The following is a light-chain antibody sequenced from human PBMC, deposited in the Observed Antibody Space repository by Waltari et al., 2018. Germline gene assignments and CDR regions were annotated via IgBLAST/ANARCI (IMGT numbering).Light chain of an antibody. CDR2: DTS. Sequence: EVVMTQFPGTLSFSLGDRATLSCRASQSGSRYLAWYQQKPGQAPRLLIYDTSTRATGIPDRFSGSGSGTDFSLTISRLDPEDFAVYYCQKYGTLPGTFGQGTKVEVK. CDR3: QKYGTLPGT. CDR1: QSGSRY. V-gene: IGKV3-20*01. J-gene: IGKJ1*01.